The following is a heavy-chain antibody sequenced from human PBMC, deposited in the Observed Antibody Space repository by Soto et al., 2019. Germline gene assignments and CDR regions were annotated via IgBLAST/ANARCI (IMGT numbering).Heavy chain of an antibody. Sequence: EVQLLESGGGLVQPGGSLRLSCAASGFPFTSYGVSWFRQAPGKGLEWVSTINTNGNRHYADSVKGRFTISRDSSESMLYLDMNNLRAEDTALYYCARKLGVGHYPFRHWGQGTLVTVSS. D-gene: IGHD7-27*01. CDR3: ARKLGVGHYPFRH. J-gene: IGHJ4*02. V-gene: IGHV3-23*01. CDR2: INTNGNR. CDR1: GFPFTSYG.